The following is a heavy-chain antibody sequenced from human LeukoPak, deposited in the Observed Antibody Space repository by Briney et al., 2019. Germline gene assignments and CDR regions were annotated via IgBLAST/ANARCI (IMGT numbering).Heavy chain of an antibody. CDR3: ARGWDTAMVYRLDY. V-gene: IGHV3-23*01. J-gene: IGHJ4*02. Sequence: PGGSLRLSCAASGFTFSNYGMNWVRQAPGKGLEWVSALSSSGGSTYYADSVKGRFTISRDNSKNTLYLQMSSLRAEDTAVYYCARGWDTAMVYRLDYWGQGTLVTVSS. CDR1: GFTFSNYG. D-gene: IGHD5-18*01. CDR2: LSSSGGST.